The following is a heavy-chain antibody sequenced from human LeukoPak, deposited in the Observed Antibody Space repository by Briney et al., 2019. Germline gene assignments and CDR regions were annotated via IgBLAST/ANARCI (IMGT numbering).Heavy chain of an antibody. CDR1: GGSFSGYY. CDR2: INHSGST. D-gene: IGHD3-3*01. CDR3: ARGSYDFWSGYSPYYYYYYMDV. J-gene: IGHJ6*03. Sequence: SETLSLTCAVYGGSFSGYYWSWIRQPPGKGLEWIGEINHSGSTNYNPSLKSRVTISVDTSKNQFSLKLSSVTAADTAVYYCARGSYDFWSGYSPYYYYYYMDVWGKGTTVTVSS. V-gene: IGHV4-34*01.